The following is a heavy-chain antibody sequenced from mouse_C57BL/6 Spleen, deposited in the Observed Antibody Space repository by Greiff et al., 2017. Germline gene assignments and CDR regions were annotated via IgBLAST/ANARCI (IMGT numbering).Heavy chain of an antibody. CDR2: ISYSGST. D-gene: IGHD1-1*01. J-gene: IGHJ1*03. CDR1: GYSITSDY. V-gene: IGHV3-8*01. Sequence: VQLQQSGPGLAKPSQTLSLTCSVTGYSITSDYWNWIRKFPGNKLEYMGYISYSGSTYYNPSLKSRISITRDTSKNQYYLQLNSVTTEDTATYYCARYMGYGSSHWYFDVWGTGTTVTVSS. CDR3: ARYMGYGSSHWYFDV.